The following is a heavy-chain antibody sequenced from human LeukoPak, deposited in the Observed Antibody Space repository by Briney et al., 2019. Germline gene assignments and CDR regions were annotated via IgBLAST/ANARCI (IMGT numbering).Heavy chain of an antibody. V-gene: IGHV1-69*04. D-gene: IGHD1-26*01. CDR1: GGTFSSYT. J-gene: IGHJ4*02. CDR3: ARDSGSQASDFDY. CDR2: IIPILGIA. Sequence: SVKVSCKASGGTFSSYTISWVRQAPGQGLEWMGRIIPILGIANYAQRFQGRVTITAVKSTSTAYMELSSLRSEDTAVYYCARDSGSQASDFDYWGQGTLVTVAS.